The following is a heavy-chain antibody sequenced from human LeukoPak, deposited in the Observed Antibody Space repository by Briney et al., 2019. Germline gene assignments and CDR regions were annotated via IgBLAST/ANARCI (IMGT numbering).Heavy chain of an antibody. Sequence: GASVSVSYRASGYTFTIYYMHWVRQAPGEGREGVGVINPSGGSTSYAQKFQGRVTMTRDMSTSTVYMELSSLRSEDTAVYYCARCDGLYFNWFDTGGQGTLATLS. CDR3: ARCDGLYFNWFDT. D-gene: IGHD3-10*01. CDR1: GYTFTIYY. J-gene: IGHJ5*02. V-gene: IGHV1-46*01. CDR2: INPSGGST.